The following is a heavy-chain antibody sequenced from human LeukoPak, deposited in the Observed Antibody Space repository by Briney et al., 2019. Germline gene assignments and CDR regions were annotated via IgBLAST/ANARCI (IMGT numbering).Heavy chain of an antibody. J-gene: IGHJ3*02. CDR2: INHSGST. Sequence: SETLSLTCAVCGGSFSGYYWSWIRQPPGKGLEWIGEINHSGSTNYNPSLKSRVTISVDTSKNQFSLKLSSVTAADTAVYYCARLDNYLTIFDIWGQGTMVTVSS. CDR1: GGSFSGYY. D-gene: IGHD5-24*01. V-gene: IGHV4-34*01. CDR3: ARLDNYLTIFDI.